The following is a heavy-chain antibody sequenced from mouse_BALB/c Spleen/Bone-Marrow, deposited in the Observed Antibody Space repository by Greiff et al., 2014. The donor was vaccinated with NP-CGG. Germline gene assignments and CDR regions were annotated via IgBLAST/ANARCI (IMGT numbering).Heavy chain of an antibody. J-gene: IGHJ2*01. V-gene: IGHV1-54*01. CDR1: GYAFTNYL. CDR3: ARFGRYYFDY. Sequence: QVQLQQSGAELVRSGTAVNVSCKASGYAFTNYLIEWVKQRPGQGLEWIGVINPGSGGANYNEKFKGKATLTADKSSSTAYMQLSSLTSDDSAVYFCARFGRYYFDYWGQGTTLTVSS. CDR2: INPGSGGA.